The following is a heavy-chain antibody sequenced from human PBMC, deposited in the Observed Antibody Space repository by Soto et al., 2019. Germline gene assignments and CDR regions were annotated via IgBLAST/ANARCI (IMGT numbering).Heavy chain of an antibody. D-gene: IGHD2-8*01. V-gene: IGHV1-2*04. CDR1: GYSFTDYH. Sequence: ASVKVSCKASGYSFTDYHIHWVRQAPGQGLEWPGRINPKSGGTSTAQKFQGWVTMTTDTSISTASMELTRLTSDDTAIYYCARGDSTDCSNGVCSFFYYYGMDVWGQGTTVTVSS. CDR3: ARGDSTDCSNGVCSFFYYYGMDV. J-gene: IGHJ6*02. CDR2: INPKSGGT.